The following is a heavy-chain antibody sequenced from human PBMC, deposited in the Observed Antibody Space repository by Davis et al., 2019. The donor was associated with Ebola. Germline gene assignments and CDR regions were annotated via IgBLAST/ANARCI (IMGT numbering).Heavy chain of an antibody. V-gene: IGHV3-23*01. D-gene: IGHD5-24*01. Sequence: GGSLRLSCAASGFTFSVYAMSWVRQAPGKGLEWVSSISDNGGNTQYADSVKGRFTISRDNPKNALYLQMNSLRAEDTAVYYCARVRVEMATTPFDYWGQGTLVTVSS. J-gene: IGHJ4*02. CDR2: ISDNGGNT. CDR3: ARVRVEMATTPFDY. CDR1: GFTFSVYA.